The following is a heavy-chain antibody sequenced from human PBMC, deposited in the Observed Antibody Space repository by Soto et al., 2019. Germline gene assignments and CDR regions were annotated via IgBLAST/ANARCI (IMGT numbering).Heavy chain of an antibody. Sequence: ASVKVSCKASGYTFTGYYMHWVRQAPGQGLEWMGWINPNSGGTNYAQKFQGRVTMTRDMSISTAYMELSRLRSDDTAVYYCARDPGFSDTAMVYYDFDYWGQGTLVTVSS. CDR2: INPNSGGT. CDR3: ARDPGFSDTAMVYYDFDY. D-gene: IGHD5-18*01. V-gene: IGHV1-2*02. J-gene: IGHJ4*02. CDR1: GYTFTGYY.